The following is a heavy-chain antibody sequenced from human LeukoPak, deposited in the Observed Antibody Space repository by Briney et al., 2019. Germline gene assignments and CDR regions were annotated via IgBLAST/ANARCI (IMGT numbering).Heavy chain of an antibody. J-gene: IGHJ3*02. CDR2: ISAYNGNK. D-gene: IGHD6-6*01. CDR1: GYTFTNYG. V-gene: IGHV1-18*01. CDR3: ARDRWSSSSSEGALDI. Sequence: GASVKVSCKASGYTFTNYGISWVRQAPGQGLDWMGWISAYNGNKVYAQELQGRVTMTTDTSTSTAYMELRSLRSDNTAVYYCARDRWSSSSSEGALDIWGQGTMVTVSP.